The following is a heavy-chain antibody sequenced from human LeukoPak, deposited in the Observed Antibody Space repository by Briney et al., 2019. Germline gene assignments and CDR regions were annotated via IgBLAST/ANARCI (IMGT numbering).Heavy chain of an antibody. V-gene: IGHV5-51*01. D-gene: IGHD6-13*01. CDR1: GYSFTSYW. J-gene: IGHJ4*02. Sequence: PGESLKISCKGSGYSFTSYWIGWVRQMPGKGLEWMGIIYPGDSDTRYSPSFQGQVTISADKSISTAYLQWSSLKASDTAMYYCASGGRGWSSSWYLFDYWGQGTLVTVSS. CDR2: IYPGDSDT. CDR3: ASGGRGWSSSWYLFDY.